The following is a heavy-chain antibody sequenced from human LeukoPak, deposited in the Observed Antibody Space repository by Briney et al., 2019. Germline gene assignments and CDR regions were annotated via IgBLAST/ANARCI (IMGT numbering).Heavy chain of an antibody. J-gene: IGHJ3*02. CDR3: VFFSKQKTAYEILTRTGAFDI. V-gene: IGHV4-34*01. CDR2: SNHSGST. CDR1: GGSFSGYY. D-gene: IGHD3-9*01. Sequence: PSETLSLTCSVYGGSFSGYYWSWIRQPPGKGLEWIGESNHSGSTNYNPSLKSRVTILVDTSKNQFSLKLSSVTAADTAVYYCVFFSKQKTAYEILTRTGAFDIWGQGTMVTVSS.